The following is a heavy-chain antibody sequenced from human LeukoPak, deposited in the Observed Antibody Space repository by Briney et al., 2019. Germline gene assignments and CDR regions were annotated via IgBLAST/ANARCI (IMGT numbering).Heavy chain of an antibody. J-gene: IGHJ3*01. V-gene: IGHV1-46*01. Sequence: ASVKVSCKASGYSFTSHYMHWVRQAPGQGLEWMGLINPSGSSTLYAQKFQGRVTMTRDMSTSTVYMELSSLISEDTAVYYCARGSSRGPRDAFDFWGQGTMVTLSS. CDR3: ARGSSRGPRDAFDF. CDR1: GYSFTSHY. CDR2: INPSGSST. D-gene: IGHD2-15*01.